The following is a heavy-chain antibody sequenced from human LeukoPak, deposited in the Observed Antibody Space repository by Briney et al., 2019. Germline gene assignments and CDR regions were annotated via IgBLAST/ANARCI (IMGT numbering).Heavy chain of an antibody. D-gene: IGHD3-22*01. CDR2: IRSGGNTR. CDR3: ARHYDSSGSNMDY. Sequence: GGSLRLSCAASGFTFSNYEMNWVRQAPGKGLGWISYIRSGGNTRSYADSVKGRFTISRDDAKTSLYLQLNSLRAEDTAVYYCARHYDSSGSNMDYWGQGTLVTVSS. J-gene: IGHJ4*02. V-gene: IGHV3-48*03. CDR1: GFTFSNYE.